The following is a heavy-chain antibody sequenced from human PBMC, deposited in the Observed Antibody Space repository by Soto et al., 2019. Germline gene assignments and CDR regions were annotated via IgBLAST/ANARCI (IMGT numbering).Heavy chain of an antibody. CDR1: GYSFTSYW. CDR3: AAFNEVVVVPAGNYYYYGMDV. D-gene: IGHD2-2*01. V-gene: IGHV5-10-1*01. CDR2: IDPSDSYT. J-gene: IGHJ6*02. Sequence: PGESLKISCKGSGYSFTSYWISWVRQMPGKGLERMGRIDPSDSYTNYSPSFQGHVTISADKSISTAYLQWSSLKASDTAMYYCAAFNEVVVVPAGNYYYYGMDVWGQGTTVTVSS.